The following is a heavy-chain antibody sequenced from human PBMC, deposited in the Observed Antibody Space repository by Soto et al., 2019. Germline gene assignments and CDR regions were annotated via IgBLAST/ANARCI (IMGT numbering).Heavy chain of an antibody. CDR3: ARVNGDVGDAFDS. D-gene: IGHD7-27*01. CDR2: IIPIFGTA. V-gene: IGHV1-69*01. Sequence: QVQLVQSGAEVKKPGSSVNGSCKASGCTFSSYAISWVRQAPGQGLEWMGGIIPIFGTANYAQKFQGRVTITADESTSTAYMELSSLRSEDTAVYYCARVNGDVGDAFDSWGQGTMVTVSS. J-gene: IGHJ3*02. CDR1: GCTFSSYA.